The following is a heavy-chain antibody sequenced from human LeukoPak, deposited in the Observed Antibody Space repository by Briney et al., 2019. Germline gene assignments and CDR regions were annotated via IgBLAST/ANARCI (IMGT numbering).Heavy chain of an antibody. J-gene: IGHJ3*02. CDR1: GFTFSSYA. D-gene: IGHD3-16*01. Sequence: PGGSLRLSCAASGFTFSSYAMNWVRQAPGKGLEWVSVISGSGGSTYYADSVKGRFTMSRDNSKNTLYLQMNSLRAEDTAVYYCAKERGNGVGGAFDIWGQGTMVTVSS. CDR3: AKERGNGVGGAFDI. CDR2: ISGSGGST. V-gene: IGHV3-23*01.